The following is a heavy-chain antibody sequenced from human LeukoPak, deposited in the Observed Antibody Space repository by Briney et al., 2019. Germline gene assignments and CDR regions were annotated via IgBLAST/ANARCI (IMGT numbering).Heavy chain of an antibody. Sequence: ASVKVSCKASGYTFTSYDINWVRQATGQGLEWMGWMNPNSGSTGYAQKFQGRVTMTRNTSISTAYMELSSLRSEDTAVYYCARAPFSSGWYGAWFDPWGQGTLVTVSS. CDR1: GYTFTSYD. J-gene: IGHJ5*02. V-gene: IGHV1-8*01. D-gene: IGHD6-19*01. CDR3: ARAPFSSGWYGAWFDP. CDR2: MNPNSGST.